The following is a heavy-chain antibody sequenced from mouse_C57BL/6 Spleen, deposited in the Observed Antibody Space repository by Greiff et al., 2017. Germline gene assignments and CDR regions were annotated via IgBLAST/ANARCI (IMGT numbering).Heavy chain of an antibody. CDR3: ATIYYDYEECYCDD. D-gene: IGHD2-4*01. V-gene: IGHV1-7*01. J-gene: IGHJ2*01. Sequence: VQLQLSGAELAKPGASVTLSCKASGYTFTSFWLHWVKQRPGQGLEWIGYINPSSGYTKYNQKFKDKATLTADKSSSTAYRELSSLTYEDSAVYYCATIYYDYEECYCDDWGQGTTLTVSS. CDR1: GYTFTSFW. CDR2: INPSSGYT.